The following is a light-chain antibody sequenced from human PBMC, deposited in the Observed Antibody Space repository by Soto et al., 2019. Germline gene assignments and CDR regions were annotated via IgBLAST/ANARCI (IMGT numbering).Light chain of an antibody. Sequence: QSVLTQPASVSGSPGQSITISCTGSSSDVGAYKYVSWFQQHPGKAPKLIIYEVSNRPSGVSDRFSGSKSGNTAPLTISGLQAEDEADYHCSSYTTTTAWVFGGGTKVTVL. CDR1: SSDVGAYKY. CDR2: EVS. V-gene: IGLV2-14*01. J-gene: IGLJ3*02. CDR3: SSYTTTTAWV.